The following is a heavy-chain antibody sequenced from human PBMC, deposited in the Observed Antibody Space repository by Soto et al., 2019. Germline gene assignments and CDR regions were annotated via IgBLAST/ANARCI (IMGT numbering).Heavy chain of an antibody. J-gene: IGHJ4*02. CDR1: GFSLGDYG. CDR3: TRVGGFSKPDY. V-gene: IGHV3-49*04. CDR2: IRREVYGGTT. D-gene: IGHD3-16*01. Sequence: PGESLRLSCTASGFSLGDYGVSWVRQAPGKGLEWVGFIRREVYGGTTEYAASVKGRFVFSRDDSENIAYLQMDSLKTEDTAVYYCTRVGGFSKPDYWGQGTLVTVS.